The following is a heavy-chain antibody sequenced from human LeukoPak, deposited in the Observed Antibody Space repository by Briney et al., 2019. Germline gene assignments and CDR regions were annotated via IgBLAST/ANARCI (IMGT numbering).Heavy chain of an antibody. Sequence: GASVKVSCKASGYTFTSYYMHWVRQAPGQRLEWMGWINAGNGNTKYSQKFQGRVTITRDTSASTAYMELSSLRSEDTAVYYCARGKQWLVWIDYWGQGTLVTVSS. CDR3: ARGKQWLVWIDY. CDR1: GYTFTSYY. J-gene: IGHJ4*02. V-gene: IGHV1-3*01. D-gene: IGHD6-19*01. CDR2: INAGNGNT.